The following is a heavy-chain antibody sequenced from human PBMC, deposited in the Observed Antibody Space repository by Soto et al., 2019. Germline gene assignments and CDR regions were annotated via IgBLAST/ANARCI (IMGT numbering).Heavy chain of an antibody. CDR3: ASRSCTSGLCPLEF. V-gene: IGHV3-21*01. J-gene: IGHJ4*02. Sequence: LRLSCAASGFTFSTYDMSWVRQAPGKGLEWVSSISSGATYRYYADSVRGRFTISRDNTKDSLYLQMNSLRAEDTAVYYCASRSCTSGLCPLEFWGQGTLVTVSS. CDR1: GFTFSTYD. CDR2: ISSGATYR. D-gene: IGHD2-8*01.